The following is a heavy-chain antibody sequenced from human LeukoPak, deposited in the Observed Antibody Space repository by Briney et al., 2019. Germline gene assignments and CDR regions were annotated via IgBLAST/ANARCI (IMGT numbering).Heavy chain of an antibody. D-gene: IGHD3/OR15-3a*01. V-gene: IGHV4-30-2*01. Sequence: SQTLSLTCAVSGGSISSGGSSWSWIRQPPGKGLEWIGYIYHSGSTYYNPSLKSRVTISVDRSKNQFSLKLSSVTAADTAVYYYARDRTSYGNAFDIWGQGTMVTVSS. CDR2: IYHSGST. CDR1: GGSISSGGSS. CDR3: ARDRTSYGNAFDI. J-gene: IGHJ3*02.